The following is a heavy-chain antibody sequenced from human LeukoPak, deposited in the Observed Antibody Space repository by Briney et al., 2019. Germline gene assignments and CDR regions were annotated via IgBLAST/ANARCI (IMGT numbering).Heavy chain of an antibody. CDR3: ARLDRASDYIAAADY. CDR2: INPNSGGT. D-gene: IGHD6-13*01. J-gene: IGHJ4*02. CDR1: GYTFTGYY. V-gene: IGHV1-2*02. Sequence: ASVKVSCKASGYTFTGYYMHWVRQAPGQGLEWMGWINPNSGGTNYAQKFQGRVTMTRDTSISTAYMELSRLRSDDTAVYYCARLDRASDYIAAADYWGQGTLVTVSS.